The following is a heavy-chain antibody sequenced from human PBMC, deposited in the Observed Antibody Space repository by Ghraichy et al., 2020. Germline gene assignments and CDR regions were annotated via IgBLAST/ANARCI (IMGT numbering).Heavy chain of an antibody. CDR3: TRDEAPHYDILTDHFYYYYMDV. CDR1: GFTFDDSA. V-gene: IGHV3-9*01. D-gene: IGHD3-9*01. J-gene: IGHJ6*03. Sequence: GGSLRLSCAASGFTFDDSAMHWVRQAPGKGLEWVSGISWNSGSIGYADSVKGRFTISRDNAKNSLYLQTNSLRAEDTAFYFCTRDEAPHYDILTDHFYYYYMDVWGKGTTVTVSS. CDR2: ISWNSGSI.